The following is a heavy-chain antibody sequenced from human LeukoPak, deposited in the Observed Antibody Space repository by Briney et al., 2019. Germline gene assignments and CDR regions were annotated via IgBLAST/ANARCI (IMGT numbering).Heavy chain of an antibody. V-gene: IGHV1-46*01. D-gene: IGHD2-2*01. CDR1: GYSFTLYH. CDR2: INPGAGST. J-gene: IGHJ6*03. CDR3: ARRHPGTSSNVYYYYFMDV. Sequence: ASVKVSCKASGYSFTLYHMHWVRQAPGPGLGWMGVINPGAGSTSYAPKFQGRVIMTRDTSTSTVSMELSRLTSEDTAVYYCARRHPGTSSNVYYYYFMDVWGKGTTVTVSS.